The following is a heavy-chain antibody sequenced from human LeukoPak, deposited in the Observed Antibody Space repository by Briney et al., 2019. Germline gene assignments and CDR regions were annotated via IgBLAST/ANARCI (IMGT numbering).Heavy chain of an antibody. CDR3: ARTETTFDY. J-gene: IGHJ4*02. CDR1: GFTFSSYW. CDR2: IKQDGSKK. Sequence: GGSLRLSCAASGFTFSSYWMSWARQAPGKGLERVANIKQDGSKKYYVDSVKGRFTISRDNAQNSLYLQMNSLRAEDTAVYYCARTETTFDYWGQGTLVTVSS. D-gene: IGHD1-7*01. V-gene: IGHV3-7*03.